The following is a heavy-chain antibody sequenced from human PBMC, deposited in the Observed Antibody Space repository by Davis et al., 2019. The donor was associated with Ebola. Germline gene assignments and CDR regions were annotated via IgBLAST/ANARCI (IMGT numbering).Heavy chain of an antibody. V-gene: IGHV3-66*01. D-gene: IGHD3-22*01. J-gene: IGHJ3*02. CDR1: GLTFDDFA. Sequence: PGGSLRLSCVASGLTFDDFAVSWVRQAPGKGLEWVSVIYSGGSTYYADSVKGRFTISRDNSKNTLYLQMNSLRAEDTAVYYCARDQYYYDSSGYYDAFDIWGQGTMVTVSS. CDR2: IYSGGST. CDR3: ARDQYYYDSSGYYDAFDI.